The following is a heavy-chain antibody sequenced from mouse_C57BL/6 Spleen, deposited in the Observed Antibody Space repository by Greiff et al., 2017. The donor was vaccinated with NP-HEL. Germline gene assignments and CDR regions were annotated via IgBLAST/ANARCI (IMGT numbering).Heavy chain of an antibody. J-gene: IGHJ1*03. D-gene: IGHD2-3*01. V-gene: IGHV1-69*01. Sequence: VKLQQPGAELVMPGASVKLSCKASGYTFTSYWMHWVKQRPGQGLEWIGEIDPSDSYTNYNQKFKGKSTLTVDKSSSTAYMQLSSLTSEDSAVYYCARGVDGYYPHWYFDVWGTGTTVTVSS. CDR1: GYTFTSYW. CDR2: IDPSDSYT. CDR3: ARGVDGYYPHWYFDV.